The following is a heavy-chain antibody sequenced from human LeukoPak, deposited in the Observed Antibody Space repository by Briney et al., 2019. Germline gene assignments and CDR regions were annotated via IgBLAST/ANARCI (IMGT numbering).Heavy chain of an antibody. D-gene: IGHD6-13*01. CDR1: GGSISSAGYY. V-gene: IGHV4-31*03. CDR3: ARATGGAAAADFDP. Sequence: SQTLSLTCTVSGGSISSAGYYWSWIRQRPGKGLEWMGFIYYSGTTYYNPSLKSRVFISLNTSQNQVSLQLSSVPAADTAIYYCARATGGAAAADFDPWGQGTLVTVSS. CDR2: IYYSGTT. J-gene: IGHJ5*02.